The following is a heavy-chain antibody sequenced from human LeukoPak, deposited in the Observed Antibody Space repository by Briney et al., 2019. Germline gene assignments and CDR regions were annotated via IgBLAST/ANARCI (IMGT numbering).Heavy chain of an antibody. D-gene: IGHD3/OR15-3a*01. V-gene: IGHV1-69*06. J-gene: IGHJ4*03. CDR1: GGTFSSYA. Sequence: SVKVSCKASGGTFSSYAISWVRQAPGQGLEWMGGIIPIFGTANYAQKFQGRVTITADKPTSTAYMELSSLRSEDTAVYYCSREGYKGLGCLDPWGQGTLVTVSS. CDR3: SREGYKGLGCLDP. CDR2: IIPIFGTA.